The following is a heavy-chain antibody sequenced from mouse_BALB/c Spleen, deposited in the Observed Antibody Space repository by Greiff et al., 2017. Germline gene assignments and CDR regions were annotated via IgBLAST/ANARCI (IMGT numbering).Heavy chain of an antibody. CDR3: ARGGIGLRRNGLAY. CDR1: GFTFSDYY. Sequence: EVQVVESGGGLVKPGGSLKLSCAASGFTFSDYYMYWVRQTPEKRLEWVATISDGGSYTYYPDSVKGRFTISRDNAKNNLYLQMSSLKSEDTAMYYCARGGIGLRRNGLAYWGQGTLVTVSA. CDR2: ISDGGSYT. D-gene: IGHD2-4*01. V-gene: IGHV5-4*02. J-gene: IGHJ3*01.